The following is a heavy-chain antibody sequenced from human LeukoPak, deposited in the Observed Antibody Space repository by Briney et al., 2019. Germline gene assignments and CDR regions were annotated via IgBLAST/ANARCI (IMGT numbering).Heavy chain of an antibody. CDR2: FGNSA. D-gene: IGHD1-26*01. CDR3: ANHGVYSGSYSMDV. V-gene: IGHV3-53*01. J-gene: IGHJ6*02. Sequence: GGSLRLSCAASGFTVSSNYMSWVRQAPGKGLEWVSTFGNSAHYADSVKGRFTISRDNSKNTLYLQMNSLRADDTAVYYCANHGVYSGSYSMDVWGQGTTVIVSS. CDR1: GFTVSSNY.